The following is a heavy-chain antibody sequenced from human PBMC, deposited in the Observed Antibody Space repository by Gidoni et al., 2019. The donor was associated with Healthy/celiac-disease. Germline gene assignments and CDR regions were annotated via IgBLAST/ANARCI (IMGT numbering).Heavy chain of an antibody. Sequence: GYIYYSGSTNYNPSLKSRVTISVDTSKNQFSLKLSSVTAADTAVYYCARGEQLAPRTFDPWGQGTLVTVSS. CDR2: IYYSGST. D-gene: IGHD6-6*01. V-gene: IGHV4-59*09. CDR3: ARGEQLAPRTFDP. J-gene: IGHJ5*02.